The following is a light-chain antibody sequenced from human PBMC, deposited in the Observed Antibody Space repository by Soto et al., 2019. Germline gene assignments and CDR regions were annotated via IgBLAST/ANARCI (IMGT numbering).Light chain of an antibody. J-gene: IGLJ1*01. Sequence: QSVLTQPASGSGAPGQSITISCTGTSSDVGGHNYVSWYQHHPGKAPRLIIYDVSNRPSGVSNRFSGSKSGNTASLTISGLQPDDEADYYCSSYTTSNTRQIVFGTRTKVTVL. CDR3: SSYTTSNTRQIV. V-gene: IGLV2-14*03. CDR2: DVS. CDR1: SSDVGGHNY.